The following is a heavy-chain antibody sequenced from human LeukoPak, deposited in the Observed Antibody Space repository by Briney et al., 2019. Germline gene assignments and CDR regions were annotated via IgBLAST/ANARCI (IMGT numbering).Heavy chain of an antibody. J-gene: IGHJ4*03. Sequence: PSETLFLTCAVHGESFSAYFWSSIRQVPGKGLEWIGEIDHRRSSNYNPSLKSRATISVDTSKNHFSLSLTSVTAADTAVYYCATRSSTLAAARCFDDWGQGTVVTVSS. V-gene: IGHV4-34*01. CDR2: IDHRRSS. CDR1: GESFSAYF. CDR3: ATRSSTLAAARCFDD. D-gene: IGHD6-6*01.